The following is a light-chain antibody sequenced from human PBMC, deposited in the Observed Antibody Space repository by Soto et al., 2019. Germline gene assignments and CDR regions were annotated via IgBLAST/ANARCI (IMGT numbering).Light chain of an antibody. V-gene: IGKV1-5*03. CDR3: QQSYSAPRT. J-gene: IGKJ1*01. CDR2: KAS. Sequence: DIQMTQSPSTLSGSVGDRVTITCRASQTISSWLAWYQQKPGKAPKLLIYKASTLKSGVPSRFSGSGSGTDFTLTISSLQPEDIATYYCQQSYSAPRTFGQGTKVDI. CDR1: QTISSW.